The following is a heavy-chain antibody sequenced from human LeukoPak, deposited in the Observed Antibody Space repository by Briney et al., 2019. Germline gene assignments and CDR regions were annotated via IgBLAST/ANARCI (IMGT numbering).Heavy chain of an antibody. J-gene: IGHJ4*02. CDR3: AHRFFEKQWLETYYFDY. CDR1: GFSLSTGGVG. V-gene: IGHV2-5*02. D-gene: IGHD5-12*01. CDR2: IYWDDDK. Sequence: SGPTLVNPTQTLTLTCSFSGFSLSTGGVGVGWIRQPPGRALEWLALIYWDDDKRYSPSLKSRLAVTKDTSKNQVVLTMTNMDPVDTATYYCAHRFFEKQWLETYYFDYWGQGALVTVSS.